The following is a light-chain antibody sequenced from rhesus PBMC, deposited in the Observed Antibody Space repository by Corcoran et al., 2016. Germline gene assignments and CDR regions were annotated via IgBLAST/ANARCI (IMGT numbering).Light chain of an antibody. J-gene: IGKJ1*01. CDR3: QATRNLWT. CDR2: GAS. V-gene: IGKV3-31*01. CDR1: QSVSSY. Sequence: EIVMTQSPATLSLYQGEKATISCRTSQSVSSYLAWYQQKPGQAPRLLIYGASSRATGIPDRFRGSGSGTDFTLTISSLLPEYFAVYSCQATRNLWTFGQGTKVEIQ.